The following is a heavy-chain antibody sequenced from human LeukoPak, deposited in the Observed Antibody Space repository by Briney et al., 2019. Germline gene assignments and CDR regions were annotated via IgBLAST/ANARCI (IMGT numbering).Heavy chain of an antibody. V-gene: IGHV3-21*01. Sequence: GGSLRLSCAASGFTFSSYSMNWVRQAPGKGLEWVSSISSSSSYIYYADSVKGRFTISRDNAKNSLYLQMNSLRAEDTAVYYCARGPYGSSGTPDAFDIWGQGTMVTVSS. CDR1: GFTFSSYS. CDR2: ISSSSSYI. D-gene: IGHD3-10*01. J-gene: IGHJ3*02. CDR3: ARGPYGSSGTPDAFDI.